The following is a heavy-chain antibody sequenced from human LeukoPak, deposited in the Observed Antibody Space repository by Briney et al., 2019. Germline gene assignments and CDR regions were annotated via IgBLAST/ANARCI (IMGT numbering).Heavy chain of an antibody. V-gene: IGHV1-69*05. J-gene: IGHJ5*02. CDR3: ARDSGAYTWLRCDNWFDP. Sequence: SVKVSCKASGGTFSSYAISWVRQAPGQGLEWMGGIIPIFGTANYAQKFQGRVTITTDESTSTAYMELSSLRSEDTAVYYCARDSGAYTWLRCDNWFDPWGQGTLVTVSS. CDR2: IIPIFGTA. CDR1: GGTFSSYA. D-gene: IGHD5-12*01.